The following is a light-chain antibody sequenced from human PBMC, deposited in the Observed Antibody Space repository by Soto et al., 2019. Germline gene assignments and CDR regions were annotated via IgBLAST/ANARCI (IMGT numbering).Light chain of an antibody. CDR3: AAWDDSLRAVV. V-gene: IGLV1-44*01. CDR1: TSNIGTYA. J-gene: IGLJ2*01. CDR2: GNH. Sequence: QSVLTQSPSASGTPGQRVTISCSGSTSNIGTYAVNWYQQLPGTAPTLLIFGNHQRPSGVPDRFSGSKSGTSASLAISGPQSADEADYYCAAWDDSLRAVVFGGGTKLTVL.